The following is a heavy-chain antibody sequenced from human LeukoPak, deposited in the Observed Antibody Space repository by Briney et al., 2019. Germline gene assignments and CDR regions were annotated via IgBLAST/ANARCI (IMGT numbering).Heavy chain of an antibody. D-gene: IGHD6-19*01. J-gene: IGHJ4*02. CDR1: GFTFSSYW. CDR2: INQDGSEK. Sequence: PGGSLRLSCAASGFTFSSYWMSWVRQTPGKGLEWVANINQDGSEKYYVDSVEGRFTVSRDNAKNSLYLQMNSLRAEDTAVYYCARGSGWYYFDSWGQGTLVTVSS. CDR3: ARGSGWYYFDS. V-gene: IGHV3-7*01.